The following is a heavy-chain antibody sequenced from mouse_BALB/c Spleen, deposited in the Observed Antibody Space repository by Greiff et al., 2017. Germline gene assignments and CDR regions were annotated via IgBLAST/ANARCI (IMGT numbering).Heavy chain of an antibody. J-gene: IGHJ2*01. Sequence: QVQLQQSGAELVRPGTSVKVSCKASGYAFTNYLIEWVKQRPGQGLEWIGVINPGSGGTNYNEKFKGKATLTADKSSSTAYMQLSSLTSDDSAVYFCARDYGSSYYGGSDYWGQGTTLTVSS. CDR1: GYAFTNYL. V-gene: IGHV1-54*01. CDR3: ARDYGSSYYGGSDY. CDR2: INPGSGGT. D-gene: IGHD1-1*01.